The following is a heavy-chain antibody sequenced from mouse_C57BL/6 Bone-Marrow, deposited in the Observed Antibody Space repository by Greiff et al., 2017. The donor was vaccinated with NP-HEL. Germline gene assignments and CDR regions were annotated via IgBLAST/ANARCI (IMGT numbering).Heavy chain of an antibody. CDR1: GYTFTSYG. D-gene: IGHD1-1*01. CDR2: IYPRSGNT. Sequence: QVHVKQSGAELARPGASVKLSCKASGYTFTSYGISWVKQRTGQGLEWIGEIYPRSGNTYYNEKFKGKATLTADKSSSTAYMELRSLTSEDSAVYFCARAPYYGSSPFAYWGQGTLVTVSA. V-gene: IGHV1-81*01. CDR3: ARAPYYGSSPFAY. J-gene: IGHJ3*01.